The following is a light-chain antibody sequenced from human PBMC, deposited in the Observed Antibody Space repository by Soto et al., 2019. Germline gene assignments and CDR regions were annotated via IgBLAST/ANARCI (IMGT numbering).Light chain of an antibody. V-gene: IGKV1-6*01. CDR1: QGIRYD. CDR2: AAT. CDR3: LQDYGYPRT. Sequence: AIQMTQSPSSLSASIGVRVTITCRAGQGIRYDVAWYQQKPGRAPKLLIYAATNLQSGVPPRFSGSGSGSDFTLTISSLQPEDVATYYCLQDYGYPRTFGQGTKVEI. J-gene: IGKJ1*01.